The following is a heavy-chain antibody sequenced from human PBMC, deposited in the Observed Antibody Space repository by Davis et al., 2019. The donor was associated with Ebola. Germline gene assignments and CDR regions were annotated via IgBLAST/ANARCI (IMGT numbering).Heavy chain of an antibody. J-gene: IGHJ6*02. Sequence: ASVKVSCKASGYTFTSYGISWVRQAPGQGLEWMGWISAYNGNTNYAQKLQGRVTMTTDTSTSTAYMELRSLRSDDTAVYYCARDLNAYYYDSSGYSNYYYYGMDVWGQGTTVTVSS. CDR3: ARDLNAYYYDSSGYSNYYYYGMDV. CDR2: ISAYNGNT. D-gene: IGHD3-22*01. V-gene: IGHV1-18*01. CDR1: GYTFTSYG.